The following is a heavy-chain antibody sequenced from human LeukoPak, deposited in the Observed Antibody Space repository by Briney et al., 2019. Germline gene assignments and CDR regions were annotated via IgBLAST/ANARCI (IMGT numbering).Heavy chain of an antibody. D-gene: IGHD3-22*01. CDR3: ARVMNYYDSSGYSLDY. V-gene: IGHV3-64*01. Sequence: GGSLRLSCAASGFTFSSYAIHWVRQAPGKGLEYVSAISSNGGSTYYANSVEGRFTISRDNSKNTLYLQMGSLRAEDMAVYYCARVMNYYDSSGYSLDYWGQGTLVTVSS. J-gene: IGHJ4*02. CDR1: GFTFSSYA. CDR2: ISSNGGST.